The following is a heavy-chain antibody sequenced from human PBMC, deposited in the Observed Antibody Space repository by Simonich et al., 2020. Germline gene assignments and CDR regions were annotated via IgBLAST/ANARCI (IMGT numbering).Heavy chain of an antibody. D-gene: IGHD3-10*01. CDR3: ATVKERGMVLGY. Sequence: EVQLVQSGAEGKKPGATVKISCKVSGYTFTDYYMHWVQQAPGKGLEWMGLGDPEDVETVYAKKFQGRATITADTSTDTAYMELRSLRSEDTAVYYCATVKERGMVLGYWGQGTLVTVSS. V-gene: IGHV1-69-2*01. CDR2: GDPEDVET. CDR1: GYTFTDYY. J-gene: IGHJ4*02.